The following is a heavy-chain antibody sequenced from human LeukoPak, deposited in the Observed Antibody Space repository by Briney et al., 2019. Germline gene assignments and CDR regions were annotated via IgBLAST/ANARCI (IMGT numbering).Heavy chain of an antibody. J-gene: IGHJ6*03. CDR3: ARERSAYYMDV. CDR2: ISYDGSDK. CDR1: GFTSSSYA. V-gene: IGHV3-30*03. Sequence: GGSLRLSCAASGFTSSSYARHWFRRAPGKGLKWVALISYDGSDKYYADSVRGRFTIFRDNAKNSLYLQMNSLRAEDTAVYYCARERSAYYMDVWGKGTTVTVSS.